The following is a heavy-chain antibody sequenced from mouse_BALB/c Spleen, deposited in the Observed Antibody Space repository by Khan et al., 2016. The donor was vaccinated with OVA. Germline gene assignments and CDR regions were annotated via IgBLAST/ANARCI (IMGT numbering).Heavy chain of an antibody. CDR1: GYTFTNYW. CDR2: TYPGNGDT. V-gene: IGHV1-87*01. Sequence: VQLQQSGAELARPGTSVKLSCKASGYTFTNYWMQWVKQRPGQGLEWIGTTYPGNGDTRYTQNFKDKATLNADKSSNTAFMQLSILSSDGAAVYYCARGVITTGYFDYWGLGTTLTVSS. D-gene: IGHD1-2*01. CDR3: ARGVITTGYFDY. J-gene: IGHJ2*01.